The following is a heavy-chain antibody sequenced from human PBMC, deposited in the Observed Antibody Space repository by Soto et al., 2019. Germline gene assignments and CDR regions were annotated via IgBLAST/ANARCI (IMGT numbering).Heavy chain of an antibody. CDR3: ARVWGIAARPDYYYGMDV. D-gene: IGHD6-6*01. Sequence: QVQLVQSGAEVKKPGASVKVSCKASGYTFTTYGIRWVRQAPGQGLEWMGWISAYNGNTNYAQKLQGRVTMTTDTSTSTAYMELRSLRSDDTAVFYCARVWGIAARPDYYYGMDVWGQGTTVTVSS. CDR1: GYTFTTYG. J-gene: IGHJ6*02. V-gene: IGHV1-18*01. CDR2: ISAYNGNT.